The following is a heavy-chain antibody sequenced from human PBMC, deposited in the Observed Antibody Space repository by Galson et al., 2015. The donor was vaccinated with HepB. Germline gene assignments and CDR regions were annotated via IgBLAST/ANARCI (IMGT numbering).Heavy chain of an antibody. CDR2: TSYDGETK. CDR1: GFTFSIEA. D-gene: IGHD3-16*01. V-gene: IGHV3-30*04. J-gene: IGHJ6*02. Sequence: SLRLSCAASGFTFSIEAMYWVRQAPAKGLEFVAATSYDGETKYYADSVRGRFTISRDNSKNTLYLQMNSLRVEDTALYYCARDWGLGVWGQGTTVTVSS. CDR3: ARDWGLGV.